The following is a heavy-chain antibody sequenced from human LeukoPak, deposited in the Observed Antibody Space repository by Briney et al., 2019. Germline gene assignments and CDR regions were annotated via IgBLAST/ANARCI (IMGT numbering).Heavy chain of an antibody. CDR1: GYTFTGYY. CDR3: ARAEELRFLEWLGVDY. V-gene: IGHV1-2*02. Sequence: ASVKVSCKASGYTFTGYYMHWVRQAPGQGLEWMGWINPNSGGTNYAQKFQGRVTMTRDTSISTAYMELSRLRSDDTAVYYCARAEELRFLEWLGVDYWGQGTLVTVSS. J-gene: IGHJ4*02. CDR2: INPNSGGT. D-gene: IGHD3-3*01.